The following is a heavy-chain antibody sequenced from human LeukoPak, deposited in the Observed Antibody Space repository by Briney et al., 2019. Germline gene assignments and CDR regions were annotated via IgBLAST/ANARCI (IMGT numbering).Heavy chain of an antibody. Sequence: PGRSLRLSCAASGFTFSSYAIHWVRQAPGKGPEWVAVISYDGSNKYYADSVKGRFIISRDNSKNTLYLQMNSLRAEDTAVYYCARSQFGELLNGFNSWGRGTLVTVSS. CDR3: ARSQFGELLNGFNS. D-gene: IGHD3-10*01. CDR1: GFTFSSYA. J-gene: IGHJ4*02. V-gene: IGHV3-30-3*01. CDR2: ISYDGSNK.